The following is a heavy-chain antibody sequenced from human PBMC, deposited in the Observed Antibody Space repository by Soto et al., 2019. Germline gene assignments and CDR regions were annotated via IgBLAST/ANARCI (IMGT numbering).Heavy chain of an antibody. D-gene: IGHD6-6*01. V-gene: IGHV4-39*01. CDR1: GGSISSSSYY. CDR2: IYYSGST. CDR3: ARVRARVPADKVPYSSSSEVDY. Sequence: SETLSLTCTVSGGSISSSSYYWGWIRQPPGKGLEWIGSIYYSGSTYYNPSLKSRVTISVDTSKNQFSLKLSSVTAADTAVYYCARVRARVPADKVPYSSSSEVDYWGQGTLVTVSS. J-gene: IGHJ4*02.